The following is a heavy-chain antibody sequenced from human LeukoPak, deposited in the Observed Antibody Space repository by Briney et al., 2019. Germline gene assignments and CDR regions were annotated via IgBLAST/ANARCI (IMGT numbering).Heavy chain of an antibody. D-gene: IGHD3-22*01. CDR1: GFTFSSYW. CDR2: INTDGSST. V-gene: IGHV3-74*01. CDR3: ARVPSGYYYHFDC. Sequence: GGSLRLSCAASGFTFSSYWMHWVRQAPGKGLVWVSRINTDGSSTSYADSVKGRFTISRDNAKNTLYLQMNSLRAEDTAVYYCARVPSGYYYHFDCWGQGTLVTVSS. J-gene: IGHJ4*02.